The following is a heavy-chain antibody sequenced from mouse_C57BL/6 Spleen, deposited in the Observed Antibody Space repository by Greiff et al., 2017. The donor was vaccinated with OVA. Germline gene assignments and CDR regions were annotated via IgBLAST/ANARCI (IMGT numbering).Heavy chain of an antibody. V-gene: IGHV3-6*01. Sequence: EVQLMESGPGLVKPSQSLSLTCSVTGYSITSGYYWNWIRQFPGNKLEWMGYISYDGSNNYNPSLKNRTSITRDTSKNQFFLKLNSVTTEDTATYYCARDEEDYFDYWGQGTTLTVSS. CDR2: ISYDGSN. CDR1: GYSITSGYY. CDR3: ARDEEDYFDY. J-gene: IGHJ2*01.